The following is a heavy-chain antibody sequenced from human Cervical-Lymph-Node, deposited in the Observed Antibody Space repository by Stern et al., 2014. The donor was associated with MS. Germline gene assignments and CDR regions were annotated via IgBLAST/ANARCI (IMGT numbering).Heavy chain of an antibody. CDR1: GGSFSNYA. CDR2: VIPIFGTP. J-gene: IGHJ5*02. V-gene: IGHV1-69*01. D-gene: IGHD1-14*01. Sequence: QVQLVQSGAAVKKPGSSVKVSCKSFGGSFSNYAITWVRQAPGQGLEWMGVVIPIFGTPNYAQKFQGRVTISADESTSTAYMELNSLTSEDTAVYYCARVDSTGFPPFDPWGQGTLVTVSS. CDR3: ARVDSTGFPPFDP.